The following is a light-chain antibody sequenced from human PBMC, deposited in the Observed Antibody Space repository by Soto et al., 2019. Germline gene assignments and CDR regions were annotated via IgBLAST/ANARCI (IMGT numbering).Light chain of an antibody. Sequence: QSALTQPASVSGSPGQSITISCTGTSSDIGSYNYVAWYQQFPGKTPKLIIYEVRNRPSGVSFRFSGSKSGNTASLTISGLQAEDEADYYCGSYAGSNNYVFGTGTKVTVL. CDR1: SSDIGSYNY. CDR3: GSYAGSNNYV. CDR2: EVR. J-gene: IGLJ1*01. V-gene: IGLV2-14*01.